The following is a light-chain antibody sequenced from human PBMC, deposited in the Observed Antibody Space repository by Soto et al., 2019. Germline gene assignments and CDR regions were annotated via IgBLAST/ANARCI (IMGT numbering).Light chain of an antibody. V-gene: IGLV2-8*01. CDR1: SSDVGGYNY. J-gene: IGLJ2*01. CDR3: SSYAGSNNVV. Sequence: QSALTQPPSASGSPGQSVTISCTGTSSDVGGYNYVSWYQQHPDEAPKLMIYEVSKRPSGVPDRFSGSKSGNTASLAVSGLQAEDEADYYCSSYAGSNNVVFGGGTKLTVL. CDR2: EVS.